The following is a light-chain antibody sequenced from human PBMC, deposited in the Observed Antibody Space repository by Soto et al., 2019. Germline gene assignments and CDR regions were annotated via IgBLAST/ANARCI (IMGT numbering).Light chain of an antibody. Sequence: EIVLTQSPATLSLSPGERATLSCRASQSVSSYLAWYQQKPGQAPRLLIYDASNGATGIPARFSGSGSGTDLTLTISSLEPEDFAVYYCQQRSNWPITFGQGTRLEIK. V-gene: IGKV3-11*01. CDR2: DAS. CDR3: QQRSNWPIT. CDR1: QSVSSY. J-gene: IGKJ5*01.